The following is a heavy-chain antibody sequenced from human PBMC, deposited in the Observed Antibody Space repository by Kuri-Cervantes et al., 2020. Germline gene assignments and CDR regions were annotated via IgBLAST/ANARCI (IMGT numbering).Heavy chain of an antibody. Sequence: GGSLRLSCAASGFTFSSYSMNWVRQAPGKGLVWVSSISSSSTYIYYADSVKGRFTISRDNAENSLYLQMNSLRAEDTAVYYCAREGGYGDYIRDYGMDVWGQGTTVTVSS. J-gene: IGHJ6*02. CDR1: GFTFSSYS. V-gene: IGHV3-21*01. CDR3: AREGGYGDYIRDYGMDV. D-gene: IGHD4-17*01. CDR2: ISSSSTYI.